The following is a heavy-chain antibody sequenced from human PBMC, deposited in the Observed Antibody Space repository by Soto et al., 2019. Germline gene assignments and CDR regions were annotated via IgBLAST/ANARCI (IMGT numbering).Heavy chain of an antibody. CDR1: GYTYASYS. J-gene: IGHJ4*02. CDR2: ISAYNGNT. Sequence: ASLKVSCNASGYTYASYSISWMRQAPGQGLEWMGWISAYNGNTNYAQKLQGRVTMTTDTSTSTAYMELRSLRSDDTAVYYCARDPPPPDYWGQGTLVTVSS. V-gene: IGHV1-18*01. CDR3: ARDPPPPDY.